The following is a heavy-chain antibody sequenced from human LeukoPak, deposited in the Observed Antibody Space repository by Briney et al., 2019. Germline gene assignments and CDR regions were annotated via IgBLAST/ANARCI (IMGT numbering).Heavy chain of an antibody. CDR1: GYTFTGYY. V-gene: IGHV1-2*02. CDR2: INPNSGGT. D-gene: IGHD2-15*01. Sequence: ASVKVSCKASGYTFTGYYMHWVRQAPGQGLEWMGWINPNSGGTNYAQKFQGRVTMTRDTSISTAYMELSRLRSDDTAVYYCARFPRIRLTDPYYYYMDVWGQGTMVTVSS. CDR3: ARFPRIRLTDPYYYYMDV. J-gene: IGHJ6*03.